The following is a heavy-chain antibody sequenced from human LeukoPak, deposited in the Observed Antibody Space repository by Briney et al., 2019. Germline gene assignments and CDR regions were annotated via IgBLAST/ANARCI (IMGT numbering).Heavy chain of an antibody. CDR1: GGSISSYY. J-gene: IGHJ4*02. V-gene: IGHV4-59*12. CDR3: ARLTTAMGGY. D-gene: IGHD5-18*01. CDR2: IYYSGST. Sequence: SETLSLTCTVSGGSISSYYWSWIRQPPGKGLEWIGYIYYSGSTNYNPSLKSRVTISVDTSKNQFSLKLSSVTAADTAVYYCARLTTAMGGYWGQGTLVTVSS.